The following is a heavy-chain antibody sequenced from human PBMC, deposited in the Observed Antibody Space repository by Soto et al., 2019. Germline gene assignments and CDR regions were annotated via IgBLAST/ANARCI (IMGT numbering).Heavy chain of an antibody. J-gene: IGHJ4*02. CDR1: GDTFTFYS. V-gene: IGHV1-69*02. CDR2: INPILSMS. CDR3: ASSYGAGYRAFDY. D-gene: IGHD3-10*01. Sequence: QVQLVQSGAEVKKPGSSVRVSCKASGDTFTFYSINWVRQAPGLGLEWMGRINPILSMSNYAQRFQGRVTMTADKSTSTGYMWLSSLSYADTAMYYCASSYGAGYRAFDYWGQGALVTVSS.